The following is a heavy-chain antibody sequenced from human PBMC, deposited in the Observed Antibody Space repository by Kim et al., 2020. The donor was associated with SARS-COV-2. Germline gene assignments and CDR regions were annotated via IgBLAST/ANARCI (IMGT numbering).Heavy chain of an antibody. D-gene: IGHD6-13*01. CDR1: GFTFSNYW. Sequence: GGSLRLSCAASGFTFSNYWMSWVRQAPGKGLEWVSNIKRDGSEKYYVDSVRGRFTISRDNAKNLLFLQMISLRGEDTAVYYCTSWGAGNYWGPGTLVTVSS. J-gene: IGHJ4*02. CDR2: IKRDGSEK. V-gene: IGHV3-7*01. CDR3: TSWGAGNY.